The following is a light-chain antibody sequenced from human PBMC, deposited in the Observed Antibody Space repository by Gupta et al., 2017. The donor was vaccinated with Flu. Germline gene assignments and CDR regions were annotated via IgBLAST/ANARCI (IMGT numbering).Light chain of an antibody. V-gene: IGLV2-8*01. J-gene: IGLJ2*01. CDR3: SSYAGVDSLI. CDR1: SSDVGGHNF. Sequence: QSALTQPHSASGSPGPSVTISCTGSSSDVGGHNFVSWYHQHPGKAPNLMIYEVTKRPSGVPGRFSGSKSGNTASLTVSGLQGEDEADYYGSSYAGVDSLIFGGGTKMTVL. CDR2: EVT.